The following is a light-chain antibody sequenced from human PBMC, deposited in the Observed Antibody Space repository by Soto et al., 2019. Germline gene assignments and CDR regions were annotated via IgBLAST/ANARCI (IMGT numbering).Light chain of an antibody. V-gene: IGLV1-47*01. CDR2: RNH. J-gene: IGLJ3*02. Sequence: QSVLTQSHSASGTPGQRVTISCSGSSSNIGSNNVYWYHQFPGTAPKLLIYRNHQRPSGVPDRFSGSKSGTTASLAISGLRSEDEGDYYCAAWDDNLRAVVFGGGTKVTVL. CDR3: AAWDDNLRAVV. CDR1: SSNIGSNN.